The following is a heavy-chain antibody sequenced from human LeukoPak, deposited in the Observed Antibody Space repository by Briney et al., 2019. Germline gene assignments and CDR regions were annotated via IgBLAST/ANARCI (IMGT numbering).Heavy chain of an antibody. V-gene: IGHV3-30*18. CDR3: AKELTRPNRPVYGLNN. J-gene: IGHJ4*02. CDR2: ISYDGSNK. Sequence: GGSLTLTCAASGFTFSAYGMHWVRQAPGKGLEWVAIISYDGSNKYYPDSVKGRFTISRDDSKNTLYLQMNSLRTEDTAVYYCAKELTRPNRPVYGLNNWGQGTLVTVSS. CDR1: GFTFSAYG. D-gene: IGHD2-8*01.